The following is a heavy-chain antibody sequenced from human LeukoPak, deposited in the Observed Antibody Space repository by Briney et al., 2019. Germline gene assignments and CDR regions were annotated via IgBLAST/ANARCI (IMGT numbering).Heavy chain of an antibody. D-gene: IGHD3-10*02. CDR1: GGSFSGYY. CDR3: ARGRVFGGAAYYYYYYYMDV. Sequence: PSETLSLTCAVYGGSFSGYYWSWIRQPPGKGLEWIGEINHSGSTNYNPSLKSRVTISVDTSKNQFSLKLSSVTAADTAVYYCARGRVFGGAAYYYYYYYMDVWGKGTTVTVSS. J-gene: IGHJ6*03. V-gene: IGHV4-34*01. CDR2: INHSGST.